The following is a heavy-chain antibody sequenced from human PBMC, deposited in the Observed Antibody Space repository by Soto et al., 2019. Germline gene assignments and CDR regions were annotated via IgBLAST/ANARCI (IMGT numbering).Heavy chain of an antibody. J-gene: IGHJ6*02. CDR3: ACLFQRMATNNFYCGIDV. Sequence: PGESLKISCKGSGYSFTSYWIGWVRQMPGKGLEWMGIIYPGDSDTRYSPSFQGQVTISADKSISTAYLQWSSLKASDTAMYYCACLFQRMATNNFYCGIDVWGQGTMVTVSS. D-gene: IGHD5-12*01. V-gene: IGHV5-51*01. CDR1: GYSFTSYW. CDR2: IYPGDSDT.